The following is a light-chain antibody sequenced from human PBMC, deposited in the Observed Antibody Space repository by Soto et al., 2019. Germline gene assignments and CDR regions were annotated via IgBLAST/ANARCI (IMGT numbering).Light chain of an antibody. Sequence: VMTQSPATLSVSPGERATLSCRASLSISNNLAWYQQKPGQAPMLLIYSASTRATAIPARFSGSASGTEFTLTISSLQSEDFAVYYCQQYNEWPLTFGGGIKVETK. CDR2: SAS. CDR3: QQYNEWPLT. V-gene: IGKV3-15*01. J-gene: IGKJ4*01. CDR1: LSISNN.